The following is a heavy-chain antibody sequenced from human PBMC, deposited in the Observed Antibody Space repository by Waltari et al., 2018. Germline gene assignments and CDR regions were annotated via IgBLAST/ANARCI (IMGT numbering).Heavy chain of an antibody. CDR3: ARGIVGATERSQPFDY. CDR2: ISSSSSYI. V-gene: IGHV3-21*01. Sequence: EVQLVESGGGLVKPGGSLRLSCAASGFTFSSYSMNWVRQAPGKGLEWVSSISSSSSYIYYADSVKGRFTISRDNAKNSLYLKMNSLRAEDTAVYYCARGIVGATERSQPFDYWGQGTLVTVSS. J-gene: IGHJ4*02. D-gene: IGHD1-26*01. CDR1: GFTFSSYS.